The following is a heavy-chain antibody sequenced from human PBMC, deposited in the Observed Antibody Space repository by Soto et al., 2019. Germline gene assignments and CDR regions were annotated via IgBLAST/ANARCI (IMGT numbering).Heavy chain of an antibody. J-gene: IGHJ5*02. CDR3: ARGRYSTTWYAGFDP. Sequence: LSLTCTVSGGSISSSSYYWGWIRQPPGKGLEWVAVISYDGSNKYYADSVKGRFTISRDNSKNTLYLQMNSLRAEDTAVYYCARGRYSTTWYAGFDPWGQGTLVTVSS. V-gene: IGHV3-30-3*01. CDR2: ISYDGSNK. CDR1: GGSISSSS. D-gene: IGHD6-13*01.